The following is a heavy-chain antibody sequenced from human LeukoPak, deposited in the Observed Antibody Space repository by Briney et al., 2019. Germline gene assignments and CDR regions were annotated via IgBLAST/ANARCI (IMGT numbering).Heavy chain of an antibody. Sequence: PGGSLRLSCAASGFTFSSYSMNWVRQAPGKGLEWVSSISSSSSYIYYADSVKGRFTISRDNAKNSLYLQMNSLRAEDTAVYYCARDWVVGAHFDYWGQGTLVTVSS. CDR2: ISSSSSYI. CDR3: ARDWVVGAHFDY. D-gene: IGHD1-26*01. CDR1: GFTFSSYS. J-gene: IGHJ4*02. V-gene: IGHV3-21*01.